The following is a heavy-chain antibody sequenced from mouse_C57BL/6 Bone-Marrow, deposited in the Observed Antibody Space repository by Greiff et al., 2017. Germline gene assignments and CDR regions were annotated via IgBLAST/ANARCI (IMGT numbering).Heavy chain of an antibody. CDR3: ARNDGYLAWFAY. J-gene: IGHJ3*01. V-gene: IGHV1-55*01. CDR1: GYTFTSYW. D-gene: IGHD2-3*01. Sequence: QVQLQQPGAELVKPGASVKMSCKASGYTFTSYWITWVKQRPGQGLEWIGDIYPGSGSTNYNEKLKSKATLTVDTSSSTAYMQLSSLTSEDSAVYYCARNDGYLAWFAYWGQGTLVTVSA. CDR2: IYPGSGST.